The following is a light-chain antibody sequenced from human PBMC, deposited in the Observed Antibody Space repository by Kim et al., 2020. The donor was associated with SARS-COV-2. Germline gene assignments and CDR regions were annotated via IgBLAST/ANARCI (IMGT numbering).Light chain of an antibody. V-gene: IGKV1-5*03. Sequence: DIQMTQSPSTLSASVGDRVTITCRASQSVSTWLAWYQQKPGKVPKLLIYKASILETGVPSRFSGSGSGTDFTLTVSSLQPDDFATYYCQQYDTYSYTCGQGTKLEI. CDR1: QSVSTW. CDR3: QQYDTYSYT. CDR2: KAS. J-gene: IGKJ2*01.